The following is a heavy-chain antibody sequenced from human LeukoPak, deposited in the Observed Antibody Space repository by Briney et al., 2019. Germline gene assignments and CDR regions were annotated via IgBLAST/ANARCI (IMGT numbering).Heavy chain of an antibody. CDR2: VKQDGSEK. D-gene: IGHD3-3*01. V-gene: IGHV3-7*03. CDR1: EFTFSNYW. Sequence: GGSLRLSCEASEFTFSNYWMSWVRQAPGKGLEWVANVKQDGSEKYYVDSVKGRFTISRDNAKNSLYLQMNSLRAEDTAVYYCAKNLLRAIFGVVIIGLDAFDIWGQGTMVTVSS. J-gene: IGHJ3*02. CDR3: AKNLLRAIFGVVIIGLDAFDI.